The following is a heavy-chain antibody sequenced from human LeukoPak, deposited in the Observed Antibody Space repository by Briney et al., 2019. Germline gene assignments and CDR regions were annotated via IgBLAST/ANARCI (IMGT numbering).Heavy chain of an antibody. D-gene: IGHD2-21*01. CDR2: IYYSGST. CDR3: ARRDCGSECYYRY. Sequence: SEPVSLTCTVSGASISSGNYYWDWIRQPPGKGLEWIGRIYYSGSTYYKPSLTRHVTISVHTSKTQYSLNLSSVTAADTAVYYCARRDCGSECYYRYWGQGTLDTVSS. V-gene: IGHV4-39*01. CDR1: GASISSGNYY. J-gene: IGHJ4*02.